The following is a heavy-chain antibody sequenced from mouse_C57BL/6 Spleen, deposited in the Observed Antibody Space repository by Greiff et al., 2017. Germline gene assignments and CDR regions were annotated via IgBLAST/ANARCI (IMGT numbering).Heavy chain of an antibody. CDR3: ARSGLVSMDY. CDR2: IYPGDGDT. CDR1: GYAFSSYW. D-gene: IGHD6-2*01. V-gene: IGHV1-80*01. Sequence: QVQLQQSGAELVKPGASVKISCKASGYAFSSYWMNWVKQRPGKGLEWIGQIYPGDGDTNYNGKLKGKATLTADKSSSPAYMQLSSLTSEDSAVYFCARSGLVSMDYWGQGTSGTVSS. J-gene: IGHJ4*01.